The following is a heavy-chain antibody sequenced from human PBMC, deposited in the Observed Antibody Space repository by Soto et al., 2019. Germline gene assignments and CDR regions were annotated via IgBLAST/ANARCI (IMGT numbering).Heavy chain of an antibody. CDR2: IYYSGST. CDR1: GDSISSRSYY. D-gene: IGHD2-21*02. J-gene: IGHJ4*02. CDR3: SGQRTSVVTLAYFDV. V-gene: IGHV4-39*01. Sequence: SETLSLTCTVTGDSISSRSYYWGWIRQPPGKGLEWIGSIYYSGSTYNNPSLRSRVSMSIDTSKDQFSLKLKTVTAADTDLYFCSGQRTSVVTLAYFDVWGPGSLVTVSS.